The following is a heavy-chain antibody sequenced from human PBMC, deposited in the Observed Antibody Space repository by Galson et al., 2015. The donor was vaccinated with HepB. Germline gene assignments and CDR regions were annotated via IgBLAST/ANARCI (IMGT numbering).Heavy chain of an antibody. CDR3: ARDQQLVTFDY. Sequence: SLRLSCAASGFTFSSYAMHWVRQAPGKGLEWVAVISYDGSNKYYADSVKGRFTISRDNSKNTLYLQMNSLRAEDTAVYYCARDQQLVTFDYWGQGTLVTVSS. CDR2: ISYDGSNK. D-gene: IGHD6-13*01. J-gene: IGHJ4*02. CDR1: GFTFSSYA. V-gene: IGHV3-30*04.